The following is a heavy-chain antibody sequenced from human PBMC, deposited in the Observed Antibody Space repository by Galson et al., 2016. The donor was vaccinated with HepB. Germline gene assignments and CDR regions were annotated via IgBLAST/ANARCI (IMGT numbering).Heavy chain of an antibody. Sequence: SLRLSCAASGFTFSTYWMHWVRQAPGKGLEWVSRINSDGSSTTYADSVKGRFTVSRDNARNTLYLQISSLRVEDTAVYYCVRKSTTGSGNSFEMWGQGTMVTV. CDR3: VRKSTTGSGNSFEM. CDR1: GFTFSTYW. J-gene: IGHJ3*02. CDR2: INSDGSST. D-gene: IGHD1-14*01. V-gene: IGHV3-74*01.